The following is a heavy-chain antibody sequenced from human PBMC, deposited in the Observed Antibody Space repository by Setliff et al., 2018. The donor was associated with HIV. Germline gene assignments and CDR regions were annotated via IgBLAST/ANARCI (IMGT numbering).Heavy chain of an antibody. D-gene: IGHD3-3*01. CDR3: ANSRVFDL. V-gene: IGHV3-30-3*01. J-gene: IGHJ3*01. CDR1: GFTFSSYA. Sequence: GGSLRLSCAASGFTFSSYAMHWVRQAPGKGLEWVAVISYDGSNKYYADSVKGRFTISRDNSKNTLYLQMNSLRAEDTAVYYCANSRVFDLWGQGTMVTVSS. CDR2: ISYDGSNK.